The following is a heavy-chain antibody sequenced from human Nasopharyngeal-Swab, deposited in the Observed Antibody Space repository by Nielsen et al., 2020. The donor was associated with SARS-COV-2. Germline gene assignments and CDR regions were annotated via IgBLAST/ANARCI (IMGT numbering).Heavy chain of an antibody. J-gene: IGHJ4*02. CDR2: INHSGST. CDR3: ARVDGIAAAFDY. CDR1: GGSFSSYY. V-gene: IGHV4-34*01. Sequence: SETLSLTCAVYGGSFSSYYWSWIRQPPGKGLEWIGEINHSGSTNYNPSLKSRVTISVDTSKNQFSLKLSSVTAADTAVYYCARVDGIAAAFDYWGQGTLVTVSS. D-gene: IGHD6-13*01.